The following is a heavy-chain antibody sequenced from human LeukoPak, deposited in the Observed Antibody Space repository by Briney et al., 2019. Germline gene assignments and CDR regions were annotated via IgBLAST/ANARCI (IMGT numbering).Heavy chain of an antibody. J-gene: IGHJ3*01. CDR2: IYWDDDK. Sequence: SGPTLVNPSQTLTLTCTFSGFSLRTRGVGVGWIRQPPGKALEWLALIYWDDDKRYSPSLKSRLTITRDTSKNQVVLTMTNMDPVDTATYYCAHRRDYGSGHDGFGVWGQGTMVTVSS. D-gene: IGHD3-10*01. CDR1: GFSLRTRGVG. CDR3: AHRRDYGSGHDGFGV. V-gene: IGHV2-5*02.